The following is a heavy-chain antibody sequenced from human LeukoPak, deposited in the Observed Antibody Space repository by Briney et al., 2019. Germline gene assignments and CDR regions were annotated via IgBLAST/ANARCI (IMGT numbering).Heavy chain of an antibody. Sequence: GGSLRLSCAASGFTFSSYGRHWVRQAPGKGLEWVAIISYDGSNKYYADSVKGRFTISRDNSKNTLYLQMNSLRAEDTAVYYCAKEKPLSHGAFDIWGQGTMVTVSS. J-gene: IGHJ3*02. CDR1: GFTFSSYG. V-gene: IGHV3-30*18. CDR3: AKEKPLSHGAFDI. CDR2: ISYDGSNK.